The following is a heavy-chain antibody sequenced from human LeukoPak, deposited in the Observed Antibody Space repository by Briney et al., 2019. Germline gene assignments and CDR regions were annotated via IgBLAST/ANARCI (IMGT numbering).Heavy chain of an antibody. V-gene: IGHV3-23*01. J-gene: IGHJ4*02. CDR3: AKLAAAGTDY. CDR1: GFTFSSYA. D-gene: IGHD6-13*01. Sequence: GGSLRLSCAASGFTFSSYAMSCVRQAPGKGLEWVSGISGGGDSTFYADSVKGRFTIFRDNSKNTLYLQMSSLRAEDTAVYYCAKLAAAGTDYWGQGTLVTVSS. CDR2: ISGGGDST.